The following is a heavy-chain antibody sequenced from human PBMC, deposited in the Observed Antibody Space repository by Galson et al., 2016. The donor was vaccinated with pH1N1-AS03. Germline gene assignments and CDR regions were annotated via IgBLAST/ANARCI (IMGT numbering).Heavy chain of an antibody. CDR2: ISYDGSSK. D-gene: IGHD1-26*01. J-gene: IGHJ5*02. CDR1: GFTFGSYG. CDR3: AKDPASGEVWDILGALNWFDP. V-gene: IGHV3-30*18. Sequence: SLRLSCAASGFTFGSYGMHWVRQAPGKGLEWVAVISYDGSSKYYADSVKGRFTISRDNSKNTLYLQMNSLRAEDTAVYYCAKDPASGEVWDILGALNWFDPWGQGTLVTVSS.